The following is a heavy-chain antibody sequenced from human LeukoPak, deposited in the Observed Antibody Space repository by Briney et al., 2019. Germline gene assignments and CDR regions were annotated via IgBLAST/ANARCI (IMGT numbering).Heavy chain of an antibody. V-gene: IGHV1-18*01. CDR3: ARYRDVLRFLEWPDY. CDR2: ISAYNGNT. J-gene: IGHJ4*02. D-gene: IGHD3-3*01. CDR1: GYTFTSYG. Sequence: GASVKVSCKASGYTFTSYGISWVRQAPGQGLEWMGWISAYNGNTNYAQKLQGRVTMTTDTSTSTAYMELRSLRSDDTAVYYCARYRDVLRFLEWPDYWGQGTLVTVSS.